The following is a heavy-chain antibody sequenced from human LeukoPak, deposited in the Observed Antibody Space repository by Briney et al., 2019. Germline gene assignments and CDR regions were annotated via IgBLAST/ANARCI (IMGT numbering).Heavy chain of an antibody. CDR2: ISAYNGNT. D-gene: IGHD3-10*01. J-gene: IGHJ4*02. CDR1: GYTFTSYG. Sequence: GASVKVSCKASGYTFTSYGISWVRQAPGQGPEWMGWISAYNGNTNYAQKLQGRVTMTTDTSTTTAYMELRSLRSDDTAVYYCARANYHGSGSYCDYWGQGTLVTVSS. V-gene: IGHV1-18*01. CDR3: ARANYHGSGSYCDY.